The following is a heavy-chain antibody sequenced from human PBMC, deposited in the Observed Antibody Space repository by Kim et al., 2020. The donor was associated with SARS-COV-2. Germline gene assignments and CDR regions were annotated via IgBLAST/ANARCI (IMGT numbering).Heavy chain of an antibody. CDR3: ASDGCSSTSCSYYYGMDV. V-gene: IGHV1-3*01. J-gene: IGHJ6*02. CDR1: GYTFTNYA. CDR2: INAGNGNT. D-gene: IGHD2-2*01. Sequence: PSVKVSCKASGYTFTNYAMHWVRQAPGQRLEWMGWINAGNGNTKYSQKFQGRVTITRDTSASTAYMKLSSLRSEDTAVYYCASDGCSSTSCSYYYGMDVWGQGPTDTVSS.